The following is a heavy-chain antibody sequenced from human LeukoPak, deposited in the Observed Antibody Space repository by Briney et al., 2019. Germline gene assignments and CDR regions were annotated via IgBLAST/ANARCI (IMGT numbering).Heavy chain of an antibody. CDR3: VRGFDEFFPLD. Sequence: GGSLRLSCAASGFTVNSNYMSWVRQSPGKGLEWVSVIYSGGSTFYADSVKGRFTISRDNPKNTLYLQMNSLRAEDTAVYYCVRGFDEFFPLDWGQGILVTVSS. V-gene: IGHV3-53*01. CDR2: IYSGGST. CDR1: GFTVNSNY. D-gene: IGHD3-10*01. J-gene: IGHJ4*02.